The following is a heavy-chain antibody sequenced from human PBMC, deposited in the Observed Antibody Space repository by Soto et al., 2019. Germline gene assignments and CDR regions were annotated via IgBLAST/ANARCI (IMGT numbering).Heavy chain of an antibody. CDR3: ARNVGYSGYEPNWFDP. J-gene: IGHJ5*02. Sequence: ASVKVSCKASGGTFSSYAISWVRQAPGQGLEWMGGIIPIFGTANYAQKFQGRVTITADESTSTAYMELSSLRSEDTAVYYCARNVGYSGYEPNWFDPWGQGTLVTVSS. D-gene: IGHD5-12*01. V-gene: IGHV1-69*13. CDR1: GGTFSSYA. CDR2: IIPIFGTA.